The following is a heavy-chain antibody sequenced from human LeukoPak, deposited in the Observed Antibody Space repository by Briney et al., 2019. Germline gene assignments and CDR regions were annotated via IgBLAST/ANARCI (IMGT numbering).Heavy chain of an antibody. CDR3: AREEEGATGGIDY. J-gene: IGHJ4*02. V-gene: IGHV3-21*01. Sequence: GGSLRLSCAASGFTFSSYSMNWVRQAPGKGLEWVSSISSSSSYIYYADSVKGRFTISRDNAKNSLYLQMNSLRAEDTAVYYCAREEEGATGGIDYWGQGTLVTVSS. D-gene: IGHD1-26*01. CDR2: ISSSSSYI. CDR1: GFTFSSYS.